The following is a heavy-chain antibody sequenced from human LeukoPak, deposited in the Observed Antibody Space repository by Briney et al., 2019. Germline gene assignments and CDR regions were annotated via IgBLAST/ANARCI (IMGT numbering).Heavy chain of an antibody. CDR3: ARDFQGGTYDYGYSLDY. V-gene: IGHV3-23*01. CDR1: GFTFSSYA. CDR2: ISGSGGST. D-gene: IGHD4/OR15-4a*01. Sequence: RGSLRLSCAASGFTFSSYAMSWVRQAPGKGLEWVSAISGSGGSTYYADSVKGRFTISRDNSKNTLYLQMNSLRTEDTAVYYCARDFQGGTYDYGYSLDYWGQGTLVTVSS. J-gene: IGHJ4*02.